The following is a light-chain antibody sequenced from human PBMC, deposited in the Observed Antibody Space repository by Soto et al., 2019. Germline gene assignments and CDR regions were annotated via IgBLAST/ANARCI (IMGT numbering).Light chain of an antibody. CDR2: DAS. Sequence: EIVLTQSPATLSLSPGERATLSCRASQSVSSYLAWYQQKPGQDRRLLIYDASNRATGIPARFSGSGSGTDFTLTISSLEPEDFAVYYCQQRSNWPPYTFGQGTKLEIK. CDR1: QSVSSY. V-gene: IGKV3-11*01. CDR3: QQRSNWPPYT. J-gene: IGKJ2*01.